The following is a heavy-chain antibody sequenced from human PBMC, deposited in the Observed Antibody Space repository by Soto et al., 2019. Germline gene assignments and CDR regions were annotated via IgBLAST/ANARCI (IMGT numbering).Heavy chain of an antibody. J-gene: IGHJ4*02. D-gene: IGHD3-10*01. V-gene: IGHV1-69*06. CDR2: IIPIFGTA. Sequence: QVQLVQFGAAGKKPVSAVEVSCKASGGTFSSYAISWVRQAPGQGLEWRGGIIPIFGTANYAQKCQGRVTITADKSTSTAYMELSSLRSEDTAVYYCARSMVRGVAADYWGQGTLVTVSS. CDR1: GGTFSSYA. CDR3: ARSMVRGVAADY.